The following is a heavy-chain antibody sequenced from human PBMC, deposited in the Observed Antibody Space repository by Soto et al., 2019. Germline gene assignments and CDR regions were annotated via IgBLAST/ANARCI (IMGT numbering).Heavy chain of an antibody. Sequence: QVQLQQWGARLLKPSETLSLTCTVFGGSFSGYFWSWIRQPPGKGLEWIGEINHSGSTNYNPSLKSRVTISVDTSKNQFSLKMSSVTAADTAVFYCARGISHYYGMDVWGQGTTVTVSS. CDR1: GGSFSGYF. CDR2: INHSGST. V-gene: IGHV4-34*01. J-gene: IGHJ6*02. CDR3: ARGISHYYGMDV.